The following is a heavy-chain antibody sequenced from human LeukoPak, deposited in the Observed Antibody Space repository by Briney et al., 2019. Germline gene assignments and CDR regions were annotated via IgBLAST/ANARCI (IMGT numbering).Heavy chain of an antibody. D-gene: IGHD3-10*01. CDR1: GGSIRGYF. CDR2: IYSSGST. J-gene: IGHJ4*02. V-gene: IGHV4-59*08. Sequence: SETLSLTCTVSGGSIRGYFWSWIRQPPGKGLEWIGHIYSSGSTTYTPSLQGRVTISLDTSKNQFSLKLSSVTAADTAVYYCARHYDSGSYPLDFWGQEPWSPSPQ. CDR3: ARHYDSGSYPLDF.